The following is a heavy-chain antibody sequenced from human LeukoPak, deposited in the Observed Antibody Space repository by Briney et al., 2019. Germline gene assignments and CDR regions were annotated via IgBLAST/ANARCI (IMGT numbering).Heavy chain of an antibody. CDR1: GFTFGNSA. V-gene: IGHV3-23*01. D-gene: IGHD3-16*01. CDR2: ISASGHYT. Sequence: GGSLRLSCAVSGFTFGNSAMSWVRQAPGKGLEWISGISASGHYTYTADSLKGRFTISRDNSKNTLYLRMNSLRAEDTALYYCAKDGSWGDYQFYFYIDVWGNGTTVTVSS. J-gene: IGHJ6*03. CDR3: AKDGSWGDYQFYFYIDV.